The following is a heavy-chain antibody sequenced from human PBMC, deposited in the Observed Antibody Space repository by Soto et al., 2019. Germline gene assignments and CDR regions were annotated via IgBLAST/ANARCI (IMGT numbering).Heavy chain of an antibody. D-gene: IGHD3-3*01. CDR1: GGTINNFA. J-gene: IGHJ6*02. CDR3: ARGVLVRVGFTTYYYYYGMDV. Sequence: QVQLVQSGAEVKKPGSSVKVSCKASGGTINNFAISWVRQAPGQGLEWMGGIIPIFGTANYAQKFQDRITITADESTRTAYMELSSLRSEDTAVYYCARGVLVRVGFTTYYYYYGMDVWGQGTTVTVSS. V-gene: IGHV1-69*01. CDR2: IIPIFGTA.